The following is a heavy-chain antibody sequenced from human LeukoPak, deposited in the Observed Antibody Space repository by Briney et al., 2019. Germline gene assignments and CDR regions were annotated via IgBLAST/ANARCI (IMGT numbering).Heavy chain of an antibody. Sequence: GGSLRFSCAASGFTFSTYYMTWVRQAPGKGLEWVAGIKQDGSENYYVDSVKGRFTISRDNSKSSLSLQMNSLRAEDTALYFCARERYCTSATCYVGTPFDYWGQGTLVTVSS. CDR1: GFTFSTYY. V-gene: IGHV3-7*01. J-gene: IGHJ4*02. D-gene: IGHD2-2*01. CDR3: ARERYCTSATCYVGTPFDY. CDR2: IKQDGSEN.